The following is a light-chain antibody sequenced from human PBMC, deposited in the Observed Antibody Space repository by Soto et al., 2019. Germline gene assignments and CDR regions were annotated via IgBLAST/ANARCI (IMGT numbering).Light chain of an antibody. CDR2: EVS. Sequence: QSVLTQPPSVSGSPGQSVTISCTGTSSDIGSYNRVSWYRQAPGTAPKLMIYEVSHRPSGVPDRFSGSKSGNTASLTISGLQAEDGAHYYCSSYTSSSPVVFGGGTKLTVL. CDR3: SSYTSSSPVV. V-gene: IGLV2-18*02. J-gene: IGLJ2*01. CDR1: SSDIGSYNR.